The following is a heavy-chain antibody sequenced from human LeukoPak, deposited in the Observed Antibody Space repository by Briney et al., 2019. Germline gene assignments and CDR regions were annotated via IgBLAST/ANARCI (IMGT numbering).Heavy chain of an antibody. D-gene: IGHD6-19*01. CDR3: AKGCVSVAYLNYFDS. Sequence: PGRSLRVSCAASGFTFSSYGMHWVRQAPGKGLEWVAVISYDGNDKYHADSVKGRFTISRDNSKNTLYLQMNSLRSEDTAVYYCAKGCVSVAYLNYFDSWGQGTLVTVSS. V-gene: IGHV3-30*18. CDR1: GFTFSSYG. CDR2: ISYDGNDK. J-gene: IGHJ4*02.